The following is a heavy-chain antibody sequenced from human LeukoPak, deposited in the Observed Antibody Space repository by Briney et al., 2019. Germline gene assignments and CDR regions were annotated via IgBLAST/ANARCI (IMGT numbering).Heavy chain of an antibody. J-gene: IGHJ5*02. CDR2: IYTSGST. CDR1: GGSISSYY. Sequence: PSETLSLTCTVSGGSISSYYWSWIRQPPGKGPEWIGYIYTSGSTNYNPSLKSRVTISVDTSKNQFSLKLSAVTAADTAVYYCAGSPITMVRSFDPWGQGTLVTVSS. D-gene: IGHD3-10*01. V-gene: IGHV4-4*09. CDR3: AGSPITMVRSFDP.